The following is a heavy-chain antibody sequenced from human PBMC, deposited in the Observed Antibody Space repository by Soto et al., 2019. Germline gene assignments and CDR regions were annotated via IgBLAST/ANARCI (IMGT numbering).Heavy chain of an antibody. V-gene: IGHV2-5*02. CDR3: AHRVLRTVFGLVTTTAIYFDF. CDR1: GFSLTTSGVG. Sequence: QITLKESGPPVVKPTETLTLTCTFSGFSLTTSGVGVGWVRQSPGKAPEWLALIYWDDDKRYSTSLNSRLIINKDTSKNQVVLTMANVDPADTATYYCAHRVLRTVFGLVTTTAIYFDFWGPGTPVVVSS. CDR2: IYWDDDK. D-gene: IGHD3-3*01. J-gene: IGHJ4*02.